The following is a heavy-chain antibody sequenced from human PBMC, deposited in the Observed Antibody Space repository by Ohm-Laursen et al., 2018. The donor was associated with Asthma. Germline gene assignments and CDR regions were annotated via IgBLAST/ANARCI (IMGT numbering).Heavy chain of an antibody. V-gene: IGHV4-59*01. Sequence: SETLSLTCNVSGGSINNFYWHWIRPPPGKGLEWIGYIHDSGNTQYNPSLKSRVTISLDTSKRQFSLSLNSASAADTAVYYCARGVVSRTTPNWFDPWGQGTLVTVSS. CDR3: ARGVVSRTTPNWFDP. D-gene: IGHD2/OR15-2a*01. CDR2: IHDSGNT. J-gene: IGHJ5*02. CDR1: GGSINNFY.